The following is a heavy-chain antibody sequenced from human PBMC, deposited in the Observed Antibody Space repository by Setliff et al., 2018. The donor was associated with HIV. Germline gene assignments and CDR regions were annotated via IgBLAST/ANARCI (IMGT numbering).Heavy chain of an antibody. D-gene: IGHD2-8*01. CDR3: ALITTTFDI. J-gene: IGHJ3*02. CDR1: GGGVSNHV. Sequence: GASVKVSCKASGGGVSNHVISWVRQAPGRGLEWMGGIIPIFGTADYAQKFKGRVTITADESTRAAYLELSSLRSEDTAMYYCALITTTFDIWGQGTMVTVSS. V-gene: IGHV1-69*13. CDR2: IIPIFGTA.